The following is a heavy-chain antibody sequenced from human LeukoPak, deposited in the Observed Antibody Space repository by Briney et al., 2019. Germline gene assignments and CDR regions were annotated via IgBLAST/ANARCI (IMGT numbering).Heavy chain of an antibody. CDR1: GFTFSSYS. V-gene: IGHV3-48*04. CDR2: ISSSGSTI. Sequence: GGSLRLSCAASGFTFSSYSMNWVRQAPGKGREWVSYISSSGSTIYYADSVKGRFTISRDNAKNSLYLQMNSLRAEDTAVYYCAKGPRTVRFGDRHKGIFDYWGQGTLVTVSS. J-gene: IGHJ4*02. D-gene: IGHD3-10*01. CDR3: AKGPRTVRFGDRHKGIFDY.